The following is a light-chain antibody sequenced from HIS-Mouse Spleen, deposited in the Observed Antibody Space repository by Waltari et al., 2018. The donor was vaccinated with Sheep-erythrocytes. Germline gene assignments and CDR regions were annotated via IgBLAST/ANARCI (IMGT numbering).Light chain of an antibody. CDR1: KLGDKY. J-gene: IGLJ2*01. CDR2: QDS. CDR3: QAWDSSTVV. V-gene: IGLV3-1*01. Sequence: SYELTQPPSVSVSPGQTASITCSGDKLGDKYACWYQQKPGHSPVLVIYQDSKRPSGIPGRFSGSNSGNTATLTISGTQAIDEADYYCQAWDSSTVVFGGGTKLTVL.